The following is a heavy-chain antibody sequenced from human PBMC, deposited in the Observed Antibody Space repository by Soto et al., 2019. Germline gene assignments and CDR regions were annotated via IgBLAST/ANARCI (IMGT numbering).Heavy chain of an antibody. CDR2: IIPILGIA. V-gene: IGHV1-69*08. CDR1: GGTFSSYT. Sequence: QVQLVQSGAEVKKPGSSVKVSCKASGGTFSSYTISWVRQAPGQGLEWMGRIIPILGIANYAQKFQGRVTTAADKSTSTAYVELSSLRSEDAAVYYCARDPGGITMPYWGQGTLVTVSS. D-gene: IGHD3-10*01. J-gene: IGHJ4*02. CDR3: ARDPGGITMPY.